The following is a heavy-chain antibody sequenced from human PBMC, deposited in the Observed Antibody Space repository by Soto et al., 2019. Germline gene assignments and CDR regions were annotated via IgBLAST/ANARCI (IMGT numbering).Heavy chain of an antibody. V-gene: IGHV3-66*01. CDR1: EFNGISKD. J-gene: IGHJ4*01. Sequence: GGSMRVSSGAAEFNGISKDMNWVSQAPGKGLEWVSLINTDGNTHYAGSVNGRFTTSRDNSKNTLYLQMDSLRVDDTAVYYCARSSGDYIQSRELGYWGRGTLVTVSS. CDR2: INTDGNT. CDR3: ARSSGDYIQSRELGY. D-gene: IGHD3-10*01.